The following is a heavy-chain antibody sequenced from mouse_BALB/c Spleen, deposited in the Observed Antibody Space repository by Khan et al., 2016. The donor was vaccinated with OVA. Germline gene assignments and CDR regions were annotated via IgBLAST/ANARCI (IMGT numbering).Heavy chain of an antibody. CDR3: ARSTYRYAFVY. V-gene: IGHV3-8*02. Sequence: EVQLVETGPSLVKPSQTLSLTCSVTGDSITSGYWNWIRKFPGNKLEYMGYIIYTGYTYYNPSLQSRISITRHTSKNQYYLRLNSVTDEDTATYYCARSTYRYAFVYWGQGTLVTVSA. CDR2: IIYTGYT. J-gene: IGHJ3*01. D-gene: IGHD2-12*01. CDR1: GDSITSGY.